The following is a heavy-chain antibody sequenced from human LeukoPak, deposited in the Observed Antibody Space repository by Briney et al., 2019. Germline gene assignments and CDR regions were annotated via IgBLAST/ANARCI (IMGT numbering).Heavy chain of an antibody. CDR2: MNPESGNT. V-gene: IGHV1-8*01. Sequence: ASVKVSCKASGYTFTSHHINWVRQATGQEFEWMGWMNPESGNTDFAQKFQGRFTMTWDTSLSTAYMELSSLTSEDTAVYYCARGRPTNLNGIYWGQGTLVSVSS. D-gene: IGHD1-1*01. CDR1: GYTFTSHH. CDR3: ARGRPTNLNGIY. J-gene: IGHJ4*02.